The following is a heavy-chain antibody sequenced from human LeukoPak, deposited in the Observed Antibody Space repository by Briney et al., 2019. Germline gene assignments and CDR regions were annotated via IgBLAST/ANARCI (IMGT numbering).Heavy chain of an antibody. Sequence: RGESLKISCKGSGYRFTSYWIGWVRQMPGKGLEWMGIIYPSDSDTRYSPSFQGQVTISADKSISTAYLQWSSLKASDTAMYYCARSPGYCSGGICYYHFDYWGQGTLVTVSS. D-gene: IGHD2-15*01. CDR1: GYRFTSYW. J-gene: IGHJ4*02. V-gene: IGHV5-51*01. CDR3: ARSPGYCSGGICYYHFDY. CDR2: IYPSDSDT.